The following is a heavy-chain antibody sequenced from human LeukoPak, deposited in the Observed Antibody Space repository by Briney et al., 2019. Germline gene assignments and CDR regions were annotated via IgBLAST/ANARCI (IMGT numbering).Heavy chain of an antibody. D-gene: IGHD5-24*01. Sequence: GGSLRLSCAASGFTFSSYGMSWVRQAPGKGLEWVSAISGSGGSTYYADSVKGRFTISRDNAKNSLYLQMNSLRAEDTAVYYCARDRLNDRYGLIDYWGQGTLVTVSS. CDR3: ARDRLNDRYGLIDY. CDR1: GFTFSSYG. V-gene: IGHV3-23*01. J-gene: IGHJ4*02. CDR2: ISGSGGST.